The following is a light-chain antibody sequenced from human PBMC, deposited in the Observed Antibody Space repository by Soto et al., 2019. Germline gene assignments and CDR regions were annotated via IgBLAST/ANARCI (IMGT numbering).Light chain of an antibody. Sequence: QSALTQPPSVSGSLGQSVTISCTGTSSDVGTYSGVSWYQQPPGKLPKLMIYEVSNRPSGVPDRFSGSKSGNTASLTISGLQAEDAADYYCSSYSISNTYVFGTGTKLTVL. J-gene: IGLJ1*01. CDR1: SSDVGTYSG. CDR2: EVS. V-gene: IGLV2-18*02. CDR3: SSYSISNTYV.